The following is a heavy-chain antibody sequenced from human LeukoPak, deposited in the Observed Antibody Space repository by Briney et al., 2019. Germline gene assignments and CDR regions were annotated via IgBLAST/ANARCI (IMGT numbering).Heavy chain of an antibody. CDR1: GFTFYSYA. Sequence: GGSLRLSCAASGFTFYSYAMNWVRQTPGKGLEWVSTFSGSGGSIYYADSVKGRFTISRDNAKNSLYLQMNSLRAEDTAVYYCARAKSGSYYSAYYYYMDVWGKGTTVTISS. J-gene: IGHJ6*03. D-gene: IGHD1-26*01. V-gene: IGHV3-23*01. CDR3: ARAKSGSYYSAYYYYMDV. CDR2: FSGSGGSI.